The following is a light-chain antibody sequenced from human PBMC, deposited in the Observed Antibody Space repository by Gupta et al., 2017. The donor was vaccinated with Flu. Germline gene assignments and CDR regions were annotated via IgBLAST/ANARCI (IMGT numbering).Light chain of an antibody. CDR2: EVS. J-gene: IGLJ1*01. CDR3: SSYTSSSTLYV. V-gene: IGLV2-14*01. CDR1: SSDVGGYHN. Sequence: QSALTQPASVSGSPGQSITISCTGTSSDVGGYHNVSWYQQHPDKAPKLMIYEVSNRPSGVSNRFSGSKTGNTASLTISGLQAEDESDFYCSSYTSSSTLYVFGTGTKVTAL.